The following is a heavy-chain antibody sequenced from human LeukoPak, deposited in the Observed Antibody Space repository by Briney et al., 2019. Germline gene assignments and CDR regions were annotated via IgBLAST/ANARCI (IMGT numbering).Heavy chain of an antibody. D-gene: IGHD2-2*02. Sequence: PGGSLRLSCAASGFTVSSNYMSWVRQAPGKGLEWVSVIYSGGGTYYADAVKGRFTISRDDAKNSLFLQMNSLRAEDTAVYYCTRVWSDCSYTNCYISEYWGQGTLVTVSS. V-gene: IGHV3-53*01. CDR2: IYSGGGT. CDR1: GFTVSSNY. J-gene: IGHJ4*02. CDR3: TRVWSDCSYTNCYISEY.